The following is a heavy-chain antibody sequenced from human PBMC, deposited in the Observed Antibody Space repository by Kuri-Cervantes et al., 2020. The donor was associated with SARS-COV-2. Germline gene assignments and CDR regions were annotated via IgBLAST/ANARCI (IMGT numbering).Heavy chain of an antibody. J-gene: IGHJ5*02. V-gene: IGHV4-61*01. D-gene: IGHD2-2*01. Sequence: SETLSLTCTVSGGSVSSGSYYWSWIRQPPGKGLEWIGYIYYSGSTNYNPSLKSRVTISVDTSKNQFSLKLSSVTAADTAVYYCARYFRPIVVVPAAENWFDPWGQGTLVTVSS. CDR2: IYYSGST. CDR1: GGSVSSGSYY. CDR3: ARYFRPIVVVPAAENWFDP.